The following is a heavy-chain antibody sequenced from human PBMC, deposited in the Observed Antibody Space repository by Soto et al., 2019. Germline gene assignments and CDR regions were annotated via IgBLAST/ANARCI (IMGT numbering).Heavy chain of an antibody. D-gene: IGHD6-13*01. CDR3: AIDKDDTRSWYQLIDD. V-gene: IGHV3-30-3*01. CDR2: ISYDGSNK. Sequence: QVQLVESGGGVVQPGRSLRLSCAASGFTFSTYAMHWVRQAPGKELEWVAVISYDGSNKYYADSVKGRFTISRDNSRNTLYLEMNSLRPEDTAMYYCAIDKDDTRSWYQLIDDWGQETLVTASS. J-gene: IGHJ4*02. CDR1: GFTFSTYA.